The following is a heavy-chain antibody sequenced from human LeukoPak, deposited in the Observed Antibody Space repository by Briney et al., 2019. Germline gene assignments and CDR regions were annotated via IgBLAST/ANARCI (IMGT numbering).Heavy chain of an antibody. CDR3: ARDAPPGYSSSWPSSY. V-gene: IGHV3-21*01. Sequence: PGGSLRLSCAASGFTFSSYSMNWVRQAPGKGLEWVSSISSSSSYIYYADSVKGRFTISRDNAKNSLYLQMNSLRAEDTAVYYCARDAPPGYSSSWPSSYWGQGTLVTVSS. D-gene: IGHD6-13*01. J-gene: IGHJ4*02. CDR1: GFTFSSYS. CDR2: ISSSSSYI.